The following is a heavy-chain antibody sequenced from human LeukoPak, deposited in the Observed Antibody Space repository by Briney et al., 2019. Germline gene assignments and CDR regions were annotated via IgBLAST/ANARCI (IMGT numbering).Heavy chain of an antibody. CDR1: GFTFDDYA. V-gene: IGHV3-43*02. CDR3: AKDRVGGYSCNNWFDP. CDR2: ISGDGGNI. D-gene: IGHD5-18*01. J-gene: IGHJ5*02. Sequence: GGSLRLSCAASGFTFDDYAMHWVRQTPGKGLEWVSLISGDGGNIYYADSVKGRFTISRDNSKNSLYLQMNSLRTEDTALYYCAKDRVGGYSCNNWFDPWGQGTLVTVSP.